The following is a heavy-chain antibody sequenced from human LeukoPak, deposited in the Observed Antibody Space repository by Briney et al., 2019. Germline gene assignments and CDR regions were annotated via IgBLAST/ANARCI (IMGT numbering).Heavy chain of an antibody. CDR3: VRDGGAVGNMDY. D-gene: IGHD3-16*01. J-gene: IGHJ4*02. V-gene: IGHV3-15*01. Sequence: GGSLRLSCAASGFTFSNAWMSWVRQAPGKGLEWVGRIKSKTDGGTTDYAAPVKGRFTISRDNAANSLYLQMNSLRAEDTAVYYCVRDGGAVGNMDYWGQGTLLTVSS. CDR2: IKSKTDGGTT. CDR1: GFTFSNAW.